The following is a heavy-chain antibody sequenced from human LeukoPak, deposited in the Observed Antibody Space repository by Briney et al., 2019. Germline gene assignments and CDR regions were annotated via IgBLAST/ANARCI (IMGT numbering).Heavy chain of an antibody. CDR1: GGFISGYY. J-gene: IGHJ5*02. Sequence: PSETLSLTCTVSGGFISGYYWNWIRQPPGKGLEWIAYIYYSGTTDYNPSLKSRVTISVDTSKNQFSLKLTSVTAADTAVYYCARSDGNWFDPWGQGTLVTVSS. V-gene: IGHV4-59*01. CDR2: IYYSGTT. CDR3: ARSDGNWFDP.